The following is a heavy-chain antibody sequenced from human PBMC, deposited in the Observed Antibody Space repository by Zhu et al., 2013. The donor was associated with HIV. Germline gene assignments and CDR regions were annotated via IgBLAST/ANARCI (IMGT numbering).Heavy chain of an antibody. CDR2: ISGSGGST. CDR1: GFTFSSYA. D-gene: IGHD3-22*01. Sequence: EVQLLESGGGLVQPGGSLRLSCAASGFTFSSYAMSWVRQAPGKGLEWVSAISGSGGSTYYADSVKGRFTISRDNSKNTLYLQMNSLRAEGTAVYYCASNHREQYYYDSSGYARYWYFDLWGRGTLVTVSS. CDR3: ASNHREQYYYDSSGYARYWYFDL. V-gene: IGHV3-23*01. J-gene: IGHJ2*01.